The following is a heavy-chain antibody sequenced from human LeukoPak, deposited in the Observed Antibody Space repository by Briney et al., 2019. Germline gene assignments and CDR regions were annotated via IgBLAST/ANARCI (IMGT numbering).Heavy chain of an antibody. V-gene: IGHV4-59*08. CDR3: ARQEVGATRANWFDP. Sequence: SETLSLTCTVSGGSISSYYWSRIRQPPGKGLEWIGYIYYSGSTNYNPSLKSRVTISVDTSKNQFSLKLSSVTAADTAVYYCARQEVGATRANWFDPWGQGTLVTVSS. CDR2: IYYSGST. D-gene: IGHD1-26*01. J-gene: IGHJ5*02. CDR1: GGSISSYY.